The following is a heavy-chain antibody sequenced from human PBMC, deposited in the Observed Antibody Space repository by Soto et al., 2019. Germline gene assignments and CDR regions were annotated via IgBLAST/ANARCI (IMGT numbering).Heavy chain of an antibody. D-gene: IGHD3-3*01. CDR2: IIPIFGTA. V-gene: IGHV1-69*13. CDR3: ARAEGRITIFGVVIEDWFDP. CDR1: GGTFSSYA. J-gene: IGHJ5*02. Sequence: ASVKVSCKASGGTFSSYAISWVRQAPGQGLEWMGGIIPIFGTANYAQKFQGRVTITADESTSTAYMELSSLRSEDTAVYYCARAEGRITIFGVVIEDWFDPWGQGTLVTVSS.